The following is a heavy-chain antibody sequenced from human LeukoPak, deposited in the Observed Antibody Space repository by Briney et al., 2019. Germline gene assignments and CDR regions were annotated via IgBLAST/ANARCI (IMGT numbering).Heavy chain of an antibody. V-gene: IGHV3-9*01. CDR3: ARGAKWAYYFDY. D-gene: IGHD1-26*01. CDR2: ISWDSVSI. CDR1: GFTFDDYA. J-gene: IGHJ4*02. Sequence: PGGSLRLSCAASGFTFDDYAMHWVRQAPGKGLEWVSGISWDSVSIGYADSVKGRFTISRDNAKDTLYLHMNSLTAEDTAVYYCARGAKWAYYFDYWGQGTLVTVSS.